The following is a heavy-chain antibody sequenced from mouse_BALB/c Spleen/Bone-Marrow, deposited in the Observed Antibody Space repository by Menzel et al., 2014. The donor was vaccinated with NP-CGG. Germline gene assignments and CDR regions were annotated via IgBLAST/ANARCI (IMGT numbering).Heavy chain of an antibody. V-gene: IGHV1S137*01. CDR1: GYTFIDYA. CDR2: ILPYYGDA. CDR3: ARERSYGYDVALDY. Sequence: VHLLESGAAVVGPGVSVQLPCKGSGYTFIDYAMNWVKQSPGTSLEWIGLILPYYGDASYNQKFKVNATMTVDKSSSTAYMELTRLTSEDSAIYYCARERSYGYDVALDYWGQGTSVTVSS. D-gene: IGHD2-2*01. J-gene: IGHJ4*01.